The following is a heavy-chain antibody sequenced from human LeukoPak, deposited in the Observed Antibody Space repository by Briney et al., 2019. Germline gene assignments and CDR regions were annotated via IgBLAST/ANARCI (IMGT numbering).Heavy chain of an antibody. CDR2: IRRRANDGTT. V-gene: IGHV3-49*04. Sequence: PGGSLRLSCTTSGFNFGDHGLSWVRQAPGKGLEWIGFIRRRANDGTTEYAASVKGRFTISRDDSKSIAYLQMNGLETEDTALYYCTRADGDYDHRFFDYWGQGTQVIVSS. D-gene: IGHD4-17*01. CDR3: TRADGDYDHRFFDY. CDR1: GFNFGDHG. J-gene: IGHJ4*02.